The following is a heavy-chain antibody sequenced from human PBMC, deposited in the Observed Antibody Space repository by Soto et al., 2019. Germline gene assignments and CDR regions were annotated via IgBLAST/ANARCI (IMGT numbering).Heavy chain of an antibody. Sequence: QVHLVQSGAEVQRPGASVKVSCKAFGYTLSKYGFSWIRQAPGQGLEWMGYISTYDGHTSYAQKFQGRVTMTTDTSTSTTYMELRSLRSDDTAVYYCARWNYYDSSGYIHFDYWGQGTLVTVSS. V-gene: IGHV1-18*01. CDR1: GYTLSKYG. CDR2: ISTYDGHT. J-gene: IGHJ4*02. CDR3: ARWNYYDSSGYIHFDY. D-gene: IGHD3-22*01.